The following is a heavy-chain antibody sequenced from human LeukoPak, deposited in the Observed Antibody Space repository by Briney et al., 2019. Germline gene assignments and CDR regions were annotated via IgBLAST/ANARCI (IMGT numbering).Heavy chain of an antibody. Sequence: GGSLRLSCAASGLTFSSFWMSWLRQAPGKGLEWVANIKQDGSEKYYVDSVKGRFTISRDNAKNSLYLQMNSLRVEDTAVYYCARASTTVPNLLDYWGQGTLVTVSS. D-gene: IGHD4-17*01. CDR3: ARASTTVPNLLDY. CDR1: GLTFSSFW. CDR2: IKQDGSEK. V-gene: IGHV3-7*02. J-gene: IGHJ4*02.